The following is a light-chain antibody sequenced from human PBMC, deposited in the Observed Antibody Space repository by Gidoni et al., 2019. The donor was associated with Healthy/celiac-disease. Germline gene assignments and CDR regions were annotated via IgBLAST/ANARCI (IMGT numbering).Light chain of an antibody. CDR1: QSVSSSY. CDR3: QQYGSSLFT. V-gene: IGKV3-20*01. CDR2: GAS. J-gene: IGKJ3*01. Sequence: EIVLTQSPGTLSLSPGERATLSCRASQSVSSSYLAWYQQKPGQAPRLLIYGASSRATGIPARFSGSGSGTDFTLTISRLEPEDFAVYYCQQYGSSLFTFXPXTKVDIK.